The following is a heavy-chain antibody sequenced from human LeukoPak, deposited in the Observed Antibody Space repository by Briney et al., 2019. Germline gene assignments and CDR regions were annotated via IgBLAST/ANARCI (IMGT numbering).Heavy chain of an antibody. V-gene: IGHV3-21*01. J-gene: IGHJ4*02. Sequence: GGSLRLSCAASGFTFNSYTMNWVRQAPGKGLEWVSSITTTSSYMYYADSLKGRFTISRDNTKNSLYLQMNSLRAEDTAVHYCARNWNFLDSWGQGTLVTVSS. CDR1: GFTFNSYT. D-gene: IGHD1-7*01. CDR2: ITTTSSYM. CDR3: ARNWNFLDS.